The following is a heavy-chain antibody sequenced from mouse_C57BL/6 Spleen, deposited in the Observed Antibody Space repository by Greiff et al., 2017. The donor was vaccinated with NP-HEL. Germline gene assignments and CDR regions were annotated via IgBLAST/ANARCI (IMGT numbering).Heavy chain of an antibody. CDR1: GYTFTDYN. CDR3: ATDYYGSSYYYAMDY. Sequence: EVKLQESGPELVKPGASVKMSCKASGYTFTDYNMHWVKQSHGKSLEWIGYINPNNGGTSYNQKFKGKATLTVNKSSSTAYMELRSLTSEDSAVYYCATDYYGSSYYYAMDYWGQGTSVTVSS. V-gene: IGHV1-22*01. CDR2: INPNNGGT. D-gene: IGHD1-1*01. J-gene: IGHJ4*01.